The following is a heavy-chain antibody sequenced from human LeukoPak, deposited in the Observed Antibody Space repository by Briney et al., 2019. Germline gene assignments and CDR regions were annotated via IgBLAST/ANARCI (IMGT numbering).Heavy chain of an antibody. Sequence: GGSLRLSCAASGFTFTRNYMTWVRQAPGKGLEWVSVTYSGGRTYYEDSVKGRFTISRDNSKNTLYLQMNSLRAEDTAVYYCARVYYGSGSLHYYYYYMDVWGKGTTVTISS. D-gene: IGHD3-10*01. CDR2: TYSGGRT. CDR1: GFTFTRNY. V-gene: IGHV3-53*01. CDR3: ARVYYGSGSLHYYYYYMDV. J-gene: IGHJ6*03.